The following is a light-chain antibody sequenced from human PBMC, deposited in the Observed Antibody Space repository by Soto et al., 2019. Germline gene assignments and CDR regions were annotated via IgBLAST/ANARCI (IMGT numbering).Light chain of an antibody. Sequence: EIVMTQSPDTLSVSPGERATLSCRGSQSGSGNLAWYQQRPGQAPRLLIYRASTRATGIPARFSGSGSGTEFTLTISSLQSEDFAVYYCQQYNNWPPWTFGQGAKVDIK. V-gene: IGKV3-15*01. CDR2: RAS. CDR3: QQYNNWPPWT. CDR1: QSGSGN. J-gene: IGKJ1*01.